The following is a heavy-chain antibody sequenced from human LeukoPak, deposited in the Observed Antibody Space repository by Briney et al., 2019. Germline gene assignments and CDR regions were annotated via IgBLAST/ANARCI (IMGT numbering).Heavy chain of an antibody. J-gene: IGHJ4*02. V-gene: IGHV1-18*01. D-gene: IGHD6-13*01. CDR1: GYTFSSYA. CDR3: ARAGGYTSSPQGY. Sequence: ASVKVSCKASGYTFSSYAISWVRQAPGQGLEWMGWISAQNGNTNYAQRLQGRVTMTTDTSTGTAYMELRSLRSDDTAVYYCARAGGYTSSPQGYWGQGTLVTVSS. CDR2: ISAQNGNT.